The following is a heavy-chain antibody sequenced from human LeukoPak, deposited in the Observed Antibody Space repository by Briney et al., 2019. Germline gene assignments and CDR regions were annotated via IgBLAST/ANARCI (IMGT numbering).Heavy chain of an antibody. D-gene: IGHD4-17*01. CDR3: ARDPMTTVTRGWFDP. CDR1: GFTFSSYS. J-gene: IGHJ5*02. Sequence: PGGSLRLSCAASGFTFSSYSMNWVRQAPGKGLEWVSSISSSSSYIYYADSVKGRFTISRDNAKNSLYLQMNSLRDEDTAVYYCARDPMTTVTRGWFDPWGQGTLVTVSS. CDR2: ISSSSSYI. V-gene: IGHV3-21*01.